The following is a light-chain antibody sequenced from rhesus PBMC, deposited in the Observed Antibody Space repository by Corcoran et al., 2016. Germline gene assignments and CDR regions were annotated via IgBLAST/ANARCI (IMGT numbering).Light chain of an antibody. V-gene: IGKV2-72*01. CDR1: QSLLHSNGNTY. CDR3: VQAIAFPYS. J-gene: IGKJ2*01. CDR2: GGS. Sequence: DIVMTQTPLSLPITPGEPASISCRSSQSLLHSNGNTYLHWYLQKPGQSPQLLIFGGSNTASGVPDRFSCGGSGTDFTLKISKVEAEDVGVYYCVQAIAFPYSFGQGTKVEIK.